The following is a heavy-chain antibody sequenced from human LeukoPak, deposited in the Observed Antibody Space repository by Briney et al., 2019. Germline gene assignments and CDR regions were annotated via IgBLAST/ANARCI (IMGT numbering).Heavy chain of an antibody. D-gene: IGHD1-26*01. CDR2: ISSSSSYI. CDR1: GFTFSTSG. Sequence: GGSLRLSCAASGFTFSTSGMHWVRQAPGKGLEWVSSISSSSSYIYYADSVKGRFTISRDNAKNSLYLQMNSLRVEDTAVYYCARDLGVGTPTVLDHWGQGTVVTVSS. V-gene: IGHV3-21*01. CDR3: ARDLGVGTPTVLDH. J-gene: IGHJ4*02.